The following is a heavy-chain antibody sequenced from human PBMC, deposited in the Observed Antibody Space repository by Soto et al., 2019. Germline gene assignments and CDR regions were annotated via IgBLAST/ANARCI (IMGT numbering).Heavy chain of an antibody. CDR2: IYYSGST. CDR1: GGSISSYY. D-gene: IGHD4-17*01. V-gene: IGHV4-59*08. J-gene: IGHJ6*03. Sequence: SETLSLTCTVSGGSISSYYWSWIRQPPGKGLEWIGYIYYSGSTNYNPSLKSRVTISLDTSKNQFSLKLSSVTAADTAVDYCARHRDSYGYYYYYMDVWGKGTTVTVSS. CDR3: ARHRDSYGYYYYYMDV.